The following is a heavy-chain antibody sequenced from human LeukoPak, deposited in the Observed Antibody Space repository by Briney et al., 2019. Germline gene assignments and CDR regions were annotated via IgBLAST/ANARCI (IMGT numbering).Heavy chain of an antibody. Sequence: GGSLRLSCAASGITFSRFWMSWVRQAPGKGLQWVANINQGGSEKHYVDSVKGRFTISRDNAENSLYLQMNSLRAEDTAVYYCASGGRLDYWGQGALVTVAS. D-gene: IGHD3-16*01. CDR3: ASGGRLDY. J-gene: IGHJ4*02. V-gene: IGHV3-7*03. CDR2: INQGGSEK. CDR1: GITFSRFW.